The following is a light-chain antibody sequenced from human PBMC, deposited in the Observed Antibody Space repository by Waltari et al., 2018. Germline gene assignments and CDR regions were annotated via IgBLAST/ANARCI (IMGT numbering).Light chain of an antibody. J-gene: IGKJ4*01. CDR2: DAS. V-gene: IGKV3-11*01. CDR3: QHHGN. CDR1: HSISSY. Sequence: VLTQFPVTLSLSPGERAPLACRASHSISSYLAWHQQKPGQAPRLLIYDASNRATGIPARFSGSRSGTDFTLTISSLEPEDFAFYYCQHHGNVGGGTKVEIK.